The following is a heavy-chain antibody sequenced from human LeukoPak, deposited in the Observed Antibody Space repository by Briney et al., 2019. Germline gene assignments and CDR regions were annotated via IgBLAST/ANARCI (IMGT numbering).Heavy chain of an antibody. CDR3: AKEAVRSSIAVAGTRYFQH. CDR1: GFTFSRYG. J-gene: IGHJ1*01. V-gene: IGHV3-23*01. Sequence: GGSLRLSCAASGFTFSRYGMSWVRQAPWKGLEWVSAISGSGGSTFYADSVKGRFTISRDNSKNTLYLQMNSLRAEGTAVYYCAKEAVRSSIAVAGTRYFQHWGQGTLVTVSS. D-gene: IGHD6-13*01. CDR2: ISGSGGST.